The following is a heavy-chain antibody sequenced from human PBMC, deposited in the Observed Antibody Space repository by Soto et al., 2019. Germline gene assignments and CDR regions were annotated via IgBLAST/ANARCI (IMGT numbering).Heavy chain of an antibody. CDR1: GFTFSSYA. Sequence: EVQLLESGGGLVQPGGSLRLSCAASGFTFSSYAMSWVRQAPGKGLEWVSAISGSGGSTYYADSVKGRFTISRDNSKNTLYLQMNGLRDDDTAVYYCAKLVSGSDAFDIWGQGTMVTVSS. CDR3: AKLVSGSDAFDI. D-gene: IGHD3-10*01. J-gene: IGHJ3*02. V-gene: IGHV3-23*01. CDR2: ISGSGGST.